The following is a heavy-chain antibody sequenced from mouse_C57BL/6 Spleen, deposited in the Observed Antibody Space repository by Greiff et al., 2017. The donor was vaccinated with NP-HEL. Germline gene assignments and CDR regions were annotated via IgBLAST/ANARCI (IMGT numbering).Heavy chain of an antibody. V-gene: IGHV10-3*01. D-gene: IGHD2-4*01. J-gene: IGHJ4*01. CDR1: GFTFNTYA. CDR3: VRDRVYYDYDGDLYYYAMDY. Sequence: EVKVEESGGGLVQPKGSLKLSCAASGFTFNTYAMHWVRQAPGKGLEWVARIRSKSSNYATYYADSVKDRFTISRDDSQSMLYLQMNNLKTEDTAMYYCVRDRVYYDYDGDLYYYAMDYWGQGTSVTVSS. CDR2: IRSKSSNYAT.